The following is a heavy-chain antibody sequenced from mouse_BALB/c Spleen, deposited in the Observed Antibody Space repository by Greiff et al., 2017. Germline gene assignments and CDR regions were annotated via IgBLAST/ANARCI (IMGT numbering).Heavy chain of an antibody. CDR3: NNYYGYRDY. CDR2: IDPENGDT. CDR1: GFNIKDYY. J-gene: IGHJ2*01. D-gene: IGHD1-2*01. V-gene: IGHV14-4*02. Sequence: VQLQQSGAELVRSGASVKLSCTASGFNIKDYYMHWVKQRPEQGLEWIGWIDPENGDTEYAPKFQGKATMTADTSSNTAYLQLSSLTSEDTAVYYCNNYYGYRDYWGQGTTLTVSS.